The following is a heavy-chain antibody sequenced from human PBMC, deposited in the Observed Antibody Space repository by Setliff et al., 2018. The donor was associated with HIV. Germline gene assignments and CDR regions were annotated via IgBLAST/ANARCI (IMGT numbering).Heavy chain of an antibody. J-gene: IGHJ4*02. Sequence: GASVKVSCKASGYTFTSYGISWVRQAPGQGLEWMGWISVYNGNTNYAQKLQGRVTMTTDTSTSTAYMELRSLRSDDTAVYYCAITHDYGEMGSLYYFDYWGQGTLVTVSS. V-gene: IGHV1-18*01. D-gene: IGHD4-17*01. CDR2: ISVYNGNT. CDR3: AITHDYGEMGSLYYFDY. CDR1: GYTFTSYG.